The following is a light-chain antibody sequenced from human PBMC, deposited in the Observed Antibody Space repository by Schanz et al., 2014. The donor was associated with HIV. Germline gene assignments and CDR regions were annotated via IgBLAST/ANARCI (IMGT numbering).Light chain of an antibody. CDR2: KAS. CDR3: QQYDSYPIT. V-gene: IGKV1-5*03. Sequence: DFQMTQSPSTLSASVGDRVTITCRASQSISHWLAWYQVKPGKAPKNLIYKASSLETGVPSRFSGSGSGTEFTLTISSLQPDDFAIYYCQQYDSYPITFGGGTNVEIK. J-gene: IGKJ4*01. CDR1: QSISHW.